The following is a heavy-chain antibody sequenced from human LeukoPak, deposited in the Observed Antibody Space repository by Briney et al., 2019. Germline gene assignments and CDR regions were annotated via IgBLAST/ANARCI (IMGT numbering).Heavy chain of an antibody. Sequence: PSETLSLTCTVSGGSISNYWWSWIRQPPGKGLEGIGYVFDSGDTNYNPSLKSRVTISVDTSKKQFSLKLSSVTAADTAVYYCARGYSSSWNYFDYWGQGTLVTVSS. CDR3: ARGYSSSWNYFDY. V-gene: IGHV4-59*01. CDR1: GGSISNYW. CDR2: VFDSGDT. J-gene: IGHJ4*02. D-gene: IGHD6-13*01.